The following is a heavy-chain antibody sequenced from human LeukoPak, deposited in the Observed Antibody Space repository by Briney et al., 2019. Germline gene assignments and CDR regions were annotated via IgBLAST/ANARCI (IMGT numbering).Heavy chain of an antibody. CDR2: ISGSGGST. D-gene: IGHD3-16*01. J-gene: IGHJ4*02. V-gene: IGHV3-23*01. Sequence: GGSLRLSCAASGFTFSSYAMSWVRQAPGKGLEWVSAISGSGGSTYSADSVKGRFTISRDNSKNTLYLQMNSLRAEDTAVYYCAKAYVWGTYFDYWGQGTLVTVSS. CDR3: AKAYVWGTYFDY. CDR1: GFTFSSYA.